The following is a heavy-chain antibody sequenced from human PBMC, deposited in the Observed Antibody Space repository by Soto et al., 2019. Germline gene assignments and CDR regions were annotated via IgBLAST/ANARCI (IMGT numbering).Heavy chain of an antibody. CDR3: ASPKVTSSWSSDY. Sequence: EVQLLQSGGELVQPGESLRLSCAASGFIFNKYAMTWVRQAPGKGLEWVSAISGDGDTTYYADSVKGRFTISRDNSKNTLFLQMNSLRDEDTALYYCASPKVTSSWSSDYWGQGTLVTDSS. D-gene: IGHD6-13*01. J-gene: IGHJ4*02. CDR2: ISGDGDTT. V-gene: IGHV3-23*01. CDR1: GFIFNKYA.